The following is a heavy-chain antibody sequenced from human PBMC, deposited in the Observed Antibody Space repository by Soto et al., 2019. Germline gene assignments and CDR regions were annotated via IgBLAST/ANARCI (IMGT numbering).Heavy chain of an antibody. CDR3: VHRTWYTTYHS. V-gene: IGHV2-5*01. J-gene: IGHJ4*02. D-gene: IGHD1-20*01. CDR1: GFSFTTSGEG. Sequence: SGPTLVNPTQTLTLTCPFSGFSFTTSGEGVGWIRQPPGRSLEWLALIYWNDDKRYSPSLKSRLTITKDTSKNQVVLTMTNMDPVDTGTYFCVHRTWYTTYHSWGQGALVTVSS. CDR2: IYWNDDK.